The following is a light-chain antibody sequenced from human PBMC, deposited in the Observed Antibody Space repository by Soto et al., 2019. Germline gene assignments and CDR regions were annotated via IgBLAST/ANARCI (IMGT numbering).Light chain of an antibody. CDR2: DTT. CDR1: TGAVTSGHY. J-gene: IGLJ2*01. Sequence: QALVTQEPSLTVSPGGTVTLTCGSSTGAVTSGHYPYWFQQKPGQAPRTLIYDTTKKHSWTPARFSGSLLGGKVALTLTGAQPEDEAEYYCLLSYTSARNVVVGGGTKVTVL. CDR3: LLSYTSARNVV. V-gene: IGLV7-46*01.